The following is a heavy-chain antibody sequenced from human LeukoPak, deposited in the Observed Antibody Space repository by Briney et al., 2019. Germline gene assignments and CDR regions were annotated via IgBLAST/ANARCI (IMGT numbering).Heavy chain of an antibody. CDR1: GGSISNYY. D-gene: IGHD3-22*01. CDR2: IYYSGST. J-gene: IGHJ4*02. CDR3: ARRLSDDSSGYYYFEY. V-gene: IGHV4-59*08. Sequence: SETLSLTCTVSGGSISNYYWSWIRQPPGKGLEWIGYIYYSGSTNYNPSLKSRVSISVGTSKNQFSLKLSSVTAADTAVYYCARRLSDDSSGYYYFEYWGQGTLVTVSS.